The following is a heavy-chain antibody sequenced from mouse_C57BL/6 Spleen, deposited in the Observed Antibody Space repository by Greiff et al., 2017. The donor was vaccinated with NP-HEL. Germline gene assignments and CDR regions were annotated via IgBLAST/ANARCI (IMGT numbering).Heavy chain of an antibody. V-gene: IGHV7-1*01. CDR1: GFTFSDFY. J-gene: IGHJ3*01. D-gene: IGHD3-3*01. CDR2: SRNKANDYTT. Sequence: EVQVVESGGGLVQSGRSLRLSCATPGFTFSDFYMEWVRQAPGKGLEWIAASRNKANDYTTEYSASVKGRFIVSRDTSQSILYLQMNALRAEDTAIYYCARDAGGRFAYWGQGTLVTVSA. CDR3: ARDAGGRFAY.